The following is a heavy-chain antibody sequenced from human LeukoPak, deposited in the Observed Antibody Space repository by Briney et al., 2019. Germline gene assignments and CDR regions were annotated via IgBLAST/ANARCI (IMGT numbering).Heavy chain of an antibody. CDR2: IYTSGST. D-gene: IGHD3-3*01. CDR1: GGSISSYY. V-gene: IGHV4-4*07. J-gene: IGHJ5*02. Sequence: KPSETLSLTCTVSGGSISSYYWSWIRQPAGEGLEWIGRIYTSGSTNYNPSLKSRVTMSVDTSKNQFSLKLSSVTAADTAVYYCARAGSIWSGYYRFDPWGQGTLVTVSS. CDR3: ARAGSIWSGYYRFDP.